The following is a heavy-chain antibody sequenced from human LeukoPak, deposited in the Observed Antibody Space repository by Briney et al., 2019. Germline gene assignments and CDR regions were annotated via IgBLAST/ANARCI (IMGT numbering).Heavy chain of an antibody. CDR2: ISGSGGST. Sequence: GRSLRLSCAASGFTFSSYAMSWVRQAPGKGLEWVSAISGSGGSTYYADSVKGRFTMSRDNSKNTLYLQMNSLRAEDTAVYYSAKEPLTSLDILTGLFDYWGQGTLVTVSS. V-gene: IGHV3-23*01. CDR3: AKEPLTSLDILTGLFDY. J-gene: IGHJ4*02. D-gene: IGHD3-9*01. CDR1: GFTFSSYA.